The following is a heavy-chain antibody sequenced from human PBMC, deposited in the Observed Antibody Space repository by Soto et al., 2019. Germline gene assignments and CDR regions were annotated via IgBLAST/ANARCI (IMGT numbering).Heavy chain of an antibody. CDR2: ISSSSSYI. J-gene: IGHJ4*02. Sequence: GGSLRLSCAASGFPFSSYSMNWVRQAPGKGLEWVSSISSSSSYIYYADSMKGRFTISRDNAKNSLYLQMNSLRAEDTAVYYCASSALFDYWGQGTLVTVSS. CDR1: GFPFSSYS. CDR3: ASSALFDY. V-gene: IGHV3-21*01.